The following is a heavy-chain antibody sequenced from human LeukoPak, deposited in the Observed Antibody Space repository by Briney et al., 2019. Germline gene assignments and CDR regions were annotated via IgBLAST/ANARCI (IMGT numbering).Heavy chain of an antibody. CDR2: ISWNSGSI. D-gene: IGHD6-6*01. Sequence: GGSLRLSCAASGLTFDDYAMHWVRQAPGRGLEWVSGISWNSGSIGYADSVKGRFTISRDNAKNSLYLQMNSLRAEDTALYYCAKDLGPLVSGSSGFDYWGQGTLVTVSS. V-gene: IGHV3-9*01. J-gene: IGHJ4*02. CDR3: AKDLGPLVSGSSGFDY. CDR1: GLTFDDYA.